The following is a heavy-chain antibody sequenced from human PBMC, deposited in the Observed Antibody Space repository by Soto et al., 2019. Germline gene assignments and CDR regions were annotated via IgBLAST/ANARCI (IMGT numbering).Heavy chain of an antibody. J-gene: IGHJ4*02. V-gene: IGHV4-30-2*01. CDR1: GGNISNGGYS. D-gene: IGHD2-2*01. Sequence: SQTQPLPYAVSGGNISNGGYSWSRIRQPPGKGLKWIGYMYHSGSTYYNASLKSRVTISIDRSKNQFSLKLSSVTAADTAVYYCARVPDYWGQGILVTSPQ. CDR3: ARVPDY. CDR2: MYHSGST.